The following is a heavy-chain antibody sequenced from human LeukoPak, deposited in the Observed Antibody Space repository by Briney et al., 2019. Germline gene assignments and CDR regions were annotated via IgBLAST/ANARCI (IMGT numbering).Heavy chain of an antibody. Sequence: PGGPLRLSCAASGFTLSRYWISWLRQAPGKGLERVANIKQDGSDKYYVDSVKGRFTISRDNAKNSLYLQMNRLRAEDTAVYHCARHDHLRPDGMCSDFGYWGKGARVSVS. V-gene: IGHV3-7*01. J-gene: IGHJ4*02. CDR3: ARHDHLRPDGMCSDFGY. D-gene: IGHD1-14*01. CDR2: IKQDGSDK. CDR1: GFTLSRYW.